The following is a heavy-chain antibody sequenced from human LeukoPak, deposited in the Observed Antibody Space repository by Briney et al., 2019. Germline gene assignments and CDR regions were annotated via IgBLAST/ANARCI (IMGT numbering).Heavy chain of an antibody. CDR1: GYTFTGYY. J-gene: IGHJ4*02. D-gene: IGHD2-2*02. Sequence: ASVKVSCKASGYTFTGYYMHWVRQAPGQGLEWMGWINPNSGGTNYAQKFQGRVTMTRDTSISTAYMELSRLRSDDTAVYYCARDWRRFDIVVVPAAIEEGGTDYWGQGTLVTVSS. V-gene: IGHV1-2*02. CDR3: ARDWRRFDIVVVPAAIEEGGTDY. CDR2: INPNSGGT.